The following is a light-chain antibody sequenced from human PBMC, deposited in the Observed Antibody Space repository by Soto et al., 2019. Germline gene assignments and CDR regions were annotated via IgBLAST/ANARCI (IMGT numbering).Light chain of an antibody. CDR2: RVS. J-gene: IGKJ1*01. CDR3: TQGTHWPRT. CDR1: KSLVYSDGNTH. Sequence: DVVLTQSPLSLPVNFGQPASISCRSSKSLVYSDGNTHLSWFHQRPGQSPRRLIYRVSSRDSGVPERFSGSGSGTDFTLEISRVEAGDVGIYFCTQGTHWPRTFGQGTKVEVK. V-gene: IGKV2-30*01.